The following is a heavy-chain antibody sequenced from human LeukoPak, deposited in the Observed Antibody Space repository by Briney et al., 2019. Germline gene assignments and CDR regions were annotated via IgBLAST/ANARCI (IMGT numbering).Heavy chain of an antibody. CDR2: ISSSGSTI. D-gene: IGHD3-22*01. J-gene: IGHJ4*02. Sequence: PGGSLRLSCAASGFTFSSYEMNWVRQAPGKGLEWVSYISSSGSTIYYADSVKGRFTISRDNAKNSLYLQMNSLRAEDTAVYYCARDTRYYYDSSGYSASDYWGQGTLVTVSP. V-gene: IGHV3-48*03. CDR3: ARDTRYYYDSSGYSASDY. CDR1: GFTFSSYE.